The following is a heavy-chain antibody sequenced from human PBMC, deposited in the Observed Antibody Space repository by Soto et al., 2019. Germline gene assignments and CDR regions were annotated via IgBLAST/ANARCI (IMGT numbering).Heavy chain of an antibody. V-gene: IGHV4-30-2*01. J-gene: IGHJ5*02. D-gene: IGHD2-15*01. CDR2: IYHSGST. CDR3: ARDGGGNGGWFDP. Sequence: PSETLSLTCAVSGGSISSGGYSWSWIRQPPGKGLEWIGYIYHSGSTYYNPSLKSRVTISVDRSKNQFSLKLSSVTAADTAVYYCARDGGGNGGWFDPWGQGTLVTVS. CDR1: GGSISSGGYS.